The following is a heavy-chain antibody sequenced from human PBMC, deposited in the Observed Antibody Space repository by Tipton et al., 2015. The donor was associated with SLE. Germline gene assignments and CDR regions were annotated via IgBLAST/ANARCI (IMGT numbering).Heavy chain of an antibody. CDR3: ARDGQWLLLDY. CDR2: IYYSGST. D-gene: IGHD6-19*01. CDR1: DGSISSSSYY. Sequence: TLSLTCTVSDGSISSSSYYWGWIRQPPGKGLEWIGSIYYSGSTYHNPSLKSRVTISVDTSKNQFSLKLSSVTAADTAVYYCARDGQWLLLDYWGQGTLVTVSS. V-gene: IGHV4-39*07. J-gene: IGHJ4*02.